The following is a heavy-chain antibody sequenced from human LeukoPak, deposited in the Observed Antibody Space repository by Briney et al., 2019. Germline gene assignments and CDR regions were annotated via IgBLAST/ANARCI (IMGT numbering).Heavy chain of an antibody. D-gene: IGHD3-3*01. CDR2: IKQDESEK. CDR1: GFTFSSYW. CDR3: ARDWRLDWFDP. V-gene: IGHV3-7*01. Sequence: GGSLRLSCAASGFTFSSYWMSWVRQAPGKGLEWVAIIKQDESEKYYVDSVRGRFTISRDNAKNSLYLQMNSLRAEDTAVYYCARDWRLDWFDPWGQGTLVTVSS. J-gene: IGHJ5*02.